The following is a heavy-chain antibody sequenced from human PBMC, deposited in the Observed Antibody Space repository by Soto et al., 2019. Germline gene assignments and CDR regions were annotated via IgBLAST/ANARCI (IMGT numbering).Heavy chain of an antibody. V-gene: IGHV1-18*04. CDR1: GYTFTSYG. CDR2: ISAYNGNR. CDR3: ARLWVATTTYNCFEP. J-gene: IGHJ5*02. D-gene: IGHD5-12*01. Sequence: ASVKVSCKASGYTFTSYGISWVRQAPGQGLEWMGWISAYNGNRNYAQKLQGRVTMTTDKSTSTAYMELSSLRSEDTAVYYCARLWVATTTYNCFEPWAQGTMVTVSS.